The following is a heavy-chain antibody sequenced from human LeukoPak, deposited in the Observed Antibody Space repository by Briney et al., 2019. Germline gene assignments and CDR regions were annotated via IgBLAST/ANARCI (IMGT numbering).Heavy chain of an antibody. J-gene: IGHJ4*02. V-gene: IGHV4-34*01. Sequence: SETLSLTCAVYGGSFSGYYWSWIRQPPGKGLEWVGEINHSGSTNYNPSLKSRVTISVDTSKNQFSLKLSSVTAADTAVYYCARGSIVVATFFDYWGQGTLVTVSS. D-gene: IGHD3-22*01. CDR1: GGSFSGYY. CDR3: ARGSIVVATFFDY. CDR2: INHSGST.